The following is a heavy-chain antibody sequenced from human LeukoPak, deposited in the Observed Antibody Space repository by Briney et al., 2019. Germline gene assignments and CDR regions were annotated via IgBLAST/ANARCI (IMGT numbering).Heavy chain of an antibody. D-gene: IGHD2-21*02. V-gene: IGHV3-66*01. Sequence: GGSLRLSCAGSHFNVSDNYMSWVRQTPGKGLEWVSVMYRGGSTYYADSVKGRFSISRDSSRNTLSLQMSSLRAEDTAVYFCASCGDDCDPRETAWVDFLHWGQGTLVIVSS. CDR1: HFNVSDNY. CDR3: ASCGDDCDPRETAWVDFLH. CDR2: MYRGGST. J-gene: IGHJ1*01.